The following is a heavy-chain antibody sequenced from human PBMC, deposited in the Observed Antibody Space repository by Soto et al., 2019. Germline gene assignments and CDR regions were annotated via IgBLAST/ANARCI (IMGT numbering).Heavy chain of an antibody. CDR2: ISSSSSYI. Sequence: EVQLVESGGGPVKPGGSLRLSCAASGFTFSSYSMNWVRQAPGKGLEWVSSISSSSSYIYYADSVKGRFTISRDNAKNSLYLQMNSLRAEDTAVYYCASLGEVVVPAAMTDEPYYYYYYMDVWGKGTTVTVSS. D-gene: IGHD2-2*01. V-gene: IGHV3-21*01. CDR3: ASLGEVVVPAAMTDEPYYYYYYMDV. J-gene: IGHJ6*03. CDR1: GFTFSSYS.